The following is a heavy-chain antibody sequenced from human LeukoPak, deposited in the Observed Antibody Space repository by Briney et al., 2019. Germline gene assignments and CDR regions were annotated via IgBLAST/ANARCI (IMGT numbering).Heavy chain of an antibody. D-gene: IGHD3-9*01. Sequence: AAVKVSCKASGYTFTSYYMHWVRQAPAQGLEGMGIINPSGGSTSYAQKFQGRVTMTRDTSTSTVYMELSGLRCEDTAVCCCVRDIFIKPPRASPGYSDQRTLVTVYS. CDR1: GYTFTSYY. J-gene: IGHJ4*01. CDR2: INPSGGST. V-gene: IGHV1-46*01. CDR3: VRDIFIKPPRASPGY.